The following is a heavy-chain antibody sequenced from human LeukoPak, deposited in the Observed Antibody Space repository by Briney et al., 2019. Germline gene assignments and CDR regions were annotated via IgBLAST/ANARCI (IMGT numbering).Heavy chain of an antibody. CDR2: IYYSGST. V-gene: IGHV4-31*03. Sequence: PSQTLSLTCTVSGGSISSGGYYWSWLRQHPGKGLEWIGYIYYSGSTYYNPSLKSRVTISVDTSKNQFSLKLSSVTAADTAAYYCASLLGYCSGGSCSHITPYFDYWGQGTLVTVSS. J-gene: IGHJ4*02. D-gene: IGHD2-15*01. CDR1: GGSISSGGYY. CDR3: ASLLGYCSGGSCSHITPYFDY.